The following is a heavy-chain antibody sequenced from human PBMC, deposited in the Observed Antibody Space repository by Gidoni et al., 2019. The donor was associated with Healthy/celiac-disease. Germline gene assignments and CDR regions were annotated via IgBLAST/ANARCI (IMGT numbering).Heavy chain of an antibody. CDR1: GVSISSGGYS. CDR3: ARVKRFPNWFDP. V-gene: IGHV4-31*03. D-gene: IGHD3-3*01. J-gene: IGHJ5*02. Sequence: QVQLPESGPGLVKPSQTLSLTCTVSGVSISSGGYSWSWIRQHPGKGLEWIGYIYYSGSTYYNPSLKSRVTISVDTSKNQFSLKLSSVTAADTAVYYCARVKRFPNWFDPWGQGTLVTVSS. CDR2: IYYSGST.